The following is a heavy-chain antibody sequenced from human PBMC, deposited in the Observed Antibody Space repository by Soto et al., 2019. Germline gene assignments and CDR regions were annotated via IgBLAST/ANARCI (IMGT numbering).Heavy chain of an antibody. D-gene: IGHD3-9*01. Sequence: EVQLVESGGGLIQPGGSLRLSCAASEYTLSDYSMNWVRQAPGKGLEWISYAGTSRKYIFYSDSVRGRFTISRDDAKNSLYLQLNSLRDEDTAVYYCVRDRDWAFDIWGQGTMVTVSS. J-gene: IGHJ3*02. CDR2: AGTSRKYI. CDR1: EYTLSDYS. CDR3: VRDRDWAFDI. V-gene: IGHV3-48*02.